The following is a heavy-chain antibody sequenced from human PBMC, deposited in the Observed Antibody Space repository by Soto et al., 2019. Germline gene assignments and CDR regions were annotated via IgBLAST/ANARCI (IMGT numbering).Heavy chain of an antibody. Sequence: ASGKVSCKAPGYTCSSYGISWVRQAPGQGPEWMGWISGNKYNTHYPQKFQGKVTLTTDTSTSTAYMELRNLRSDDTAVYYCAKADSNYAGRFSYYYMDVWGNGTLVTVSS. V-gene: IGHV1-18*04. CDR1: GYTCSSYG. CDR3: AKADSNYAGRFSYYYMDV. J-gene: IGHJ6*03. D-gene: IGHD4-4*01. CDR2: ISGNKYNT.